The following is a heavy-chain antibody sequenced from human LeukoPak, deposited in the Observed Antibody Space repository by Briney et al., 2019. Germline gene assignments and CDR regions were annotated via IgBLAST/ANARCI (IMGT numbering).Heavy chain of an antibody. CDR3: ASSLGYCTNGVCYKYAFQV. J-gene: IGHJ3*01. V-gene: IGHV3-7*01. CDR2: IKQDGSEK. Sequence: GGSLRLSCAVSGFPFSTFWMSWVRQAPGKGLEWVANIKQDGSEKYYVDSVKGRFSISRDNAKNSVSLQMNSLRAEDTAVYYCASSLGYCTNGVCYKYAFQVWGQGTKVTVSS. CDR1: GFPFSTFW. D-gene: IGHD2-8*01.